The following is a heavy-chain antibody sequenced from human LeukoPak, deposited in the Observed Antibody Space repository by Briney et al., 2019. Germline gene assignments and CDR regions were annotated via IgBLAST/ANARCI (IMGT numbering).Heavy chain of an antibody. CDR1: GGSFSGYY. CDR3: ARAGMDSSSSWVDYFDY. V-gene: IGHV4-34*01. CDR2: INHSGST. D-gene: IGHD6-6*01. J-gene: IGHJ4*02. Sequence: PSETLSLTCAVYGGSFSGYYWSWIRQPPGKGLEWIGEINHSGSTNYNPSLKSRVTISVDTSKNQFSLKLSSVTAADTAVYYCARAGMDSSSSWVDYFDYWGQGTLVTVSS.